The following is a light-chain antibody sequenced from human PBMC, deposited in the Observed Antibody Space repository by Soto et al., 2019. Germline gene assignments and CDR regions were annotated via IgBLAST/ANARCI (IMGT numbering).Light chain of an antibody. CDR2: EDN. CDR3: CSYVGNNNNFV. CDR1: SSDIGSYNL. Sequence: QSALTQPASVSASPGQSITISCTGTSSDIGSYNLVSWYQKHPDKAPRLIIYEDNKRPSGVSSRFSGSKSASTASLTISGLQAEDEADYYCCSYVGNNNNFVFGTGTQLTVL. J-gene: IGLJ7*01. V-gene: IGLV2-23*01.